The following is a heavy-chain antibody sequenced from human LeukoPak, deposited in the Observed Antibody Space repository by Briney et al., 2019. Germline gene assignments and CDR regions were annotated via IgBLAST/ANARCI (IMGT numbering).Heavy chain of an antibody. CDR2: IYGRGGS. CDR3: ARDRKYYYHMDV. J-gene: IGHJ6*03. Sequence: PSETLSLTCTVSGDSISSGSYYWSWIRQPAGKGLEWIGRIYGRGGSNYNPSLKSRVTMSVDTSKNQFSLKLSSLTAADTAVYYCARDRKYYYHMDVWGKGTTVTVSS. CDR1: GDSISSGSYY. V-gene: IGHV4-61*02.